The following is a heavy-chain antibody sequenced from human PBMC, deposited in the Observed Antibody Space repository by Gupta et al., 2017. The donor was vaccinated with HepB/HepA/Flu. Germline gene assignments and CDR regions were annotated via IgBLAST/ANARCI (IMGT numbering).Heavy chain of an antibody. CDR1: GYTFTSYG. Sequence: QVQLVQFGAEVKKPGASVKVSCKVSGYTFTSYGISWVRQAPGQGLEWMGWISAYNGNTNYAQKLQGRVTMTTDTSTSTAYMELRSLRSDDTAVYYCARRRIAAAEDYYPSYGMDVWGQGTTVTVSS. CDR3: ARRRIAAAEDYYPSYGMDV. V-gene: IGHV1-18*01. J-gene: IGHJ6*02. D-gene: IGHD6-13*01. CDR2: ISAYNGNT.